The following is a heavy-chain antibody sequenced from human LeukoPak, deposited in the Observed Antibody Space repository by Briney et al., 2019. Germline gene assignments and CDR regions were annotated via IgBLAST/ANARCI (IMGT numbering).Heavy chain of an antibody. Sequence: ASVKVSCKVSGYTLTELSMHWVRQAPGKGLEWMGGFDPEDGETIYAQKFQGRVTMTEDTSADTAYMELSSLRSEDTAVYYCAREHSSMVRGVIITRQFDPWGQGTLVTVSS. CDR2: FDPEDGET. V-gene: IGHV1-24*01. CDR3: AREHSSMVRGVIITRQFDP. D-gene: IGHD3-10*01. CDR1: GYTLTELS. J-gene: IGHJ5*02.